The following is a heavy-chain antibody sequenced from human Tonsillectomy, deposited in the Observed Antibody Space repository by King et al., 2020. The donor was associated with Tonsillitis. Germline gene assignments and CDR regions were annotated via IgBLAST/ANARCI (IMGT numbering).Heavy chain of an antibody. Sequence: VQLQESGPGLVKPSQTLSLTCTVSGGSIGSGTYYWRWIRQPAGKGLEWIGRIYTRGSTNYNPSLKSRVTMSVETSKNQFSLKLNSVTAADTAVYYCARGSPSDGFDIWGQGTMVIVSS. V-gene: IGHV4-61*02. CDR2: IYTRGST. CDR3: ARGSPSDGFDI. CDR1: GGSIGSGTYY. J-gene: IGHJ3*02.